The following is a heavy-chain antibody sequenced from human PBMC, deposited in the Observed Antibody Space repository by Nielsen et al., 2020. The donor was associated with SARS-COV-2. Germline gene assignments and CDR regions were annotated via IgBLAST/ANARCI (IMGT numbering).Heavy chain of an antibody. D-gene: IGHD6-6*01. J-gene: IGHJ4*02. CDR1: GFSFTYYT. Sequence: GESLKISCAASGFSFTYYTMNWIRQAPGQGLEWVSSISSDSTYISYADSVQGRFAISRDNAKNSLYLQMNSLRDEDTAVYYCARDSPSMAARRLYYFDYWGQGTLVAVSS. V-gene: IGHV3-21*01. CDR2: ISSDSTYI. CDR3: ARDSPSMAARRLYYFDY.